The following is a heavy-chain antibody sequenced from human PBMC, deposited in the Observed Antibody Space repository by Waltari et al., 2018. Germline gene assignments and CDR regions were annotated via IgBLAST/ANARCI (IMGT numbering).Heavy chain of an antibody. CDR1: GIIVSANY. D-gene: IGHD4-17*01. CDR2: IYSAGMT. V-gene: IGHV3-53*01. Sequence: ELQLVESGGGLIQRGGSVRVSCAASGIIVSANYINWFRQGLGKGPQLVSVIYSAGMTYYADSVKGRFTISRDNTKNTVYLQMNNLKTEDTAVYYCARPGEGPSSHWGQGTLVTVSS. CDR3: ARPGEGPSSH. J-gene: IGHJ4*02.